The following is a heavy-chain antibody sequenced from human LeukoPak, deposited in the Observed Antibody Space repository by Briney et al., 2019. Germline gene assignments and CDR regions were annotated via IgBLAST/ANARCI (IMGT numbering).Heavy chain of an antibody. Sequence: GGSLRLSCAASGFIFSDYNMNWVRQAPGKGLEWVSGITIYGGNTYYADSVQGRFIISRDNSRNTLYLQINSLRAEDTAVYYCASDRSGYYMNFESWGQGTLVTVSS. CDR2: ITIYGGNT. J-gene: IGHJ4*02. V-gene: IGHV3-23*01. CDR3: ASDRSGYYMNFES. D-gene: IGHD3-3*01. CDR1: GFIFSDYN.